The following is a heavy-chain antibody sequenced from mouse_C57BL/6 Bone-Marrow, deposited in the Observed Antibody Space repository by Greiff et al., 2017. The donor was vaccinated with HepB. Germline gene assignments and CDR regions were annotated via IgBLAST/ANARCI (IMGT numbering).Heavy chain of an antibody. V-gene: IGHV5-6*01. CDR1: GFTFSTSG. CDR3: TRDRFDYYFGY. D-gene: IGHD2-14*01. CDR2: INTGGTYT. Sequence: EVQLKESGGDLVKPGGSLKLSCAASGFTFSTSGMSWVRQTPDRRLEWVATINTGGTYTYYADSVRGRFTISKDSAKNTLFLLMSSLKSDDSAIYYCTRDRFDYYFGYWGQGTTLTVSS. J-gene: IGHJ2*01.